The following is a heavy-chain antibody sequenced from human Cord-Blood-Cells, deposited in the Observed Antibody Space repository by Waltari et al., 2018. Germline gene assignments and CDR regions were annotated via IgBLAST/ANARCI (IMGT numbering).Heavy chain of an antibody. V-gene: IGHV1-69*04. J-gene: IGHJ5*02. D-gene: IGHD3-10*01. Sequence: QVQLVQSGAEVKKPGSSVKVSCKASGGTFSSYAISWVRQAPGQGLEWMGGIIPILGIAHYAQKFQGRVTITADESTSTAYMGLGSLGSEDTAVYYCARDSDGSGRYPFDPWGQGTLVTVSS. CDR3: ARDSDGSGRYPFDP. CDR1: GGTFSSYA. CDR2: IIPILGIA.